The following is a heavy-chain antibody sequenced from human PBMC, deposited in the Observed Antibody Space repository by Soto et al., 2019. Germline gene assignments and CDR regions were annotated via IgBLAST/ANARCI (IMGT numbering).Heavy chain of an antibody. CDR2: IIPIFGTA. D-gene: IGHD2-2*01. CDR1: GGTFSSYA. V-gene: IGHV1-69*13. J-gene: IGHJ6*02. Sequence: GASVKVSCKASGGTFSSYAISWVRQAPGQGLEWKGGIIPIFGTANYAQKFQGRVTITADESTSTAYMELSSLRSEDTAVYYCARDQGGSPAAMFGMDVWGQGTTVTVSS. CDR3: ARDQGGSPAAMFGMDV.